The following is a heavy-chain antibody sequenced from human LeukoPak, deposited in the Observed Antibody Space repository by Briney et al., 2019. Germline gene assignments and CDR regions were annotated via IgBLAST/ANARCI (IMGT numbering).Heavy chain of an antibody. J-gene: IGHJ4*02. Sequence: SETLSLTCTVSGXSISSYYWSWIRQPPGKGREWIGYIYYSGNTNYNPSLKSRVTISVDTSKNQFSLKLSSVTAADTAIYYCARGYSYGSYYFDNWGQGTLVTVSS. CDR1: GXSISSYY. CDR3: ARGYSYGSYYFDN. V-gene: IGHV4-59*01. CDR2: IYYSGNT. D-gene: IGHD5-18*01.